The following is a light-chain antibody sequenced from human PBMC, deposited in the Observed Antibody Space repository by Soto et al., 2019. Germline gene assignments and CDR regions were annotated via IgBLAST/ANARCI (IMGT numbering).Light chain of an antibody. Sequence: DIVLTQTPATLSLSPGERATFSGRTSAGVSAYLNWYQHKPGQPPRLLIYDTSKRATGIPDRFSGSRSRTDFTLTISSLESEDFAVYNCQLLSTLMCAFGQGTQVDIK. J-gene: IGKJ2*02. V-gene: IGKV3D-11*01. CDR2: DTS. CDR3: QLLSTLMCA. CDR1: AGVSAY.